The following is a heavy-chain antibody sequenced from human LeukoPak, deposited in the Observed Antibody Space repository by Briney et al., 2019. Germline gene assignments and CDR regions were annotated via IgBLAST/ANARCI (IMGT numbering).Heavy chain of an antibody. J-gene: IGHJ6*02. D-gene: IGHD5-12*01. CDR2: FDPEDGET. V-gene: IGHV1-24*01. Sequence: PWASVKVSCKVSGYTLTELSMHWVRQAPGKGLEWMGGFDPEDGETIYAQKFQGRVTMTEDTSTDTAYMELSSLRSEDTAVYYCATGLLLSPYYGMDVWGQGTTVTVSS. CDR3: ATGLLLSPYYGMDV. CDR1: GYTLTELS.